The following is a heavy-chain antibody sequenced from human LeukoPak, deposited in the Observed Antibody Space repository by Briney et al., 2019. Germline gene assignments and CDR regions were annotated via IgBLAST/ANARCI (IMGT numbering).Heavy chain of an antibody. CDR2: INPNSGGT. CDR1: GYTFTGYY. D-gene: IGHD6-19*01. V-gene: IGHV1-2*02. CDR3: ARDRTRTGYSSGWYHDY. J-gene: IGHJ4*02. Sequence: GASVKVPCKASGYTFTGYYMHWVRQAPGQALEWMGWINPNSGGTNYAQKFQGRVTMTRDTSISTAYMELSRLRSDDTAVYYCARDRTRTGYSSGWYHDYWGQGTLVTVSS.